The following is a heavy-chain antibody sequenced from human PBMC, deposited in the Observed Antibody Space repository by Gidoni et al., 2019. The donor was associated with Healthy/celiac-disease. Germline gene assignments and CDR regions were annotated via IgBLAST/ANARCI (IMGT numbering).Heavy chain of an antibody. D-gene: IGHD3-10*01. Sequence: QVQLVQSGAEVKKPGSSVKVSCKASGGTFSSYAISWVRHAPGQGLEWMGGIIPIFGTANYEQKFQGRVTITADESTSTAYMELSSLRSEDTAVYYCARNRRGLTNGAFDIWGQGTMVTVSS. CDR1: GGTFSSYA. V-gene: IGHV1-69*01. CDR2: IIPIFGTA. CDR3: ARNRRGLTNGAFDI. J-gene: IGHJ3*02.